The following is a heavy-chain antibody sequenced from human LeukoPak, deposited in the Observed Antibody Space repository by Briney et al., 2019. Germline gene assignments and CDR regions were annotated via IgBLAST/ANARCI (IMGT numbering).Heavy chain of an antibody. D-gene: IGHD4-11*01. CDR1: GFTVSSNY. CDR3: ARGLPPVMKYYFDY. Sequence: GGSLRLSCAASGFTVSSNYMSWVRQAPGKGLEWVSVIYSGGTTYYADSVKGRFTISRDNSKNTLYLQMNSLRADDTAMYYCARGLPPVMKYYFDYWGQGTLVTVSS. V-gene: IGHV3-66*01. CDR2: IYSGGTT. J-gene: IGHJ4*02.